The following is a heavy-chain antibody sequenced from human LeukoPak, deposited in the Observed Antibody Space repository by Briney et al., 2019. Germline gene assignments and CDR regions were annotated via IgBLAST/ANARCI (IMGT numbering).Heavy chain of an antibody. Sequence: SETLSLTCTVSGGSFSRYYWSWIRQPPGKGLEWIGYIYFNGGSANYNPSLKSRLTISVDTSNSQFSLKLSSVTAADTAVYYCARRPFGESYLDYWGQGTLVTVSS. D-gene: IGHD3-10*01. CDR2: IYFNGGSA. J-gene: IGHJ4*02. V-gene: IGHV4-59*01. CDR3: ARRPFGESYLDY. CDR1: GGSFSRYY.